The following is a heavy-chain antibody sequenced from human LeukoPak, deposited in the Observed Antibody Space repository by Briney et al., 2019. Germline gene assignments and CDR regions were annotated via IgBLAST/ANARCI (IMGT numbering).Heavy chain of an antibody. CDR1: GYTFTGYY. CDR3: ASIGPFNGFDI. Sequence: RASVKVSCKASGYTFTGYYMHWVRQAPGQGLEWMGWINPNSGGTHYAQKFQGRVTMTRDTSISTAYMELSRLRSDDTAVYYCASIGPFNGFDIWGQGTMVTVSS. CDR2: INPNSGGT. V-gene: IGHV1-2*02. D-gene: IGHD2-15*01. J-gene: IGHJ3*02.